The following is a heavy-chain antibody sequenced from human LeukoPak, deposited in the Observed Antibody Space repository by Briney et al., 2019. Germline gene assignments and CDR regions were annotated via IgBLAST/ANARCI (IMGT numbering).Heavy chain of an antibody. V-gene: IGHV3-48*01. J-gene: IGHJ1*01. CDR1: GFSFSSSG. Sequence: PGGSLRLSCAASGFSFSSSGMNWVRQAPGKGLEWVSYIDTSSATKNYADSVKGRFTISRDNAKDSLYLQMNSLRVEDMAVYYCAGPLGSPYFHHWGQGTLVTVSS. D-gene: IGHD3-10*01. CDR3: AGPLGSPYFHH. CDR2: IDTSSATK.